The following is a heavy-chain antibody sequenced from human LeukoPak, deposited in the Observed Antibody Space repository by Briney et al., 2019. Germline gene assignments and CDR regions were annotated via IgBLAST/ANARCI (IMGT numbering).Heavy chain of an antibody. V-gene: IGHV1-2*02. D-gene: IGHD5-18*01. CDR1: GYTFTDYY. CDR3: ARERGYYYGYGWFDP. Sequence: EASVKVSCRASGYTFTDYYMHWVRQAPGQGLEWMGWINPNSGGTNYAQKFQGRVTMTRDTSISTAYMELSSLRSDDTAVYYCARERGYYYGYGWFDPWGQGTLVTVSS. CDR2: INPNSGGT. J-gene: IGHJ5*02.